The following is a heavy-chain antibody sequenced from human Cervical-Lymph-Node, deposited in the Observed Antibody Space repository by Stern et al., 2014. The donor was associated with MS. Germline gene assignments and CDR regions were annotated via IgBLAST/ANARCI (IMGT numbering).Heavy chain of an antibody. CDR1: GGSISSGGYY. CDR3: ARVLPNWDIAAAGTPDY. CDR2: IYYIGST. D-gene: IGHD6-13*01. J-gene: IGHJ4*02. V-gene: IGHV4-31*03. Sequence: QLQLQESGPGLVKPSQTLSLTCTVSGGSISSGGYYWSWIRQHPGKGLEXIGYIYYIGSTYYNPSLKSRVTISVDTSKNQFSLKLSSVTAADTAVYYCARVLPNWDIAAAGTPDYWGQGTLVTVSS.